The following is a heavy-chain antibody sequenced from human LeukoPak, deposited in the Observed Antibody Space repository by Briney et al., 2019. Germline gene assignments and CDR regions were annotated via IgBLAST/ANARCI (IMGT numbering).Heavy chain of an antibody. CDR2: ISAYNGNT. V-gene: IGHV1-18*01. CDR3: AREAAAGKGYYYYGMDV. CDR1: GYTFTSYG. J-gene: IGHJ6*02. D-gene: IGHD6-13*01. Sequence: ASVKVSCKASGYTFTSYGISWVRQAPGQGLEWMGWISAYNGNTNYAQKLQGRVTMTTDTSTSTAYMELRSLRSDDTAVYYCAREAAAGKGYYYYGMDVWGQGTTVTVFS.